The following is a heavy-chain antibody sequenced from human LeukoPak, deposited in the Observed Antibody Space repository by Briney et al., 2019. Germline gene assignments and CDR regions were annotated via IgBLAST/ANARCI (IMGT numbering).Heavy chain of an antibody. Sequence: SETLSLTCAVSGGSISSSNWWSWVRQPPGQGLEWIGEIYHSGSTNYNPSLKSRVTISVDKSKNQFSLKLSSVTAADTAVYYCARDFIAVATNWFDPWGQGTLVTVSS. CDR3: ARDFIAVATNWFDP. CDR2: IYHSGST. V-gene: IGHV4-4*02. D-gene: IGHD6-19*01. CDR1: GGSISSSNW. J-gene: IGHJ5*02.